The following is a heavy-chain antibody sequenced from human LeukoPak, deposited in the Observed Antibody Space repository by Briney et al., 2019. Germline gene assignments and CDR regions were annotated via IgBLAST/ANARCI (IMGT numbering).Heavy chain of an antibody. J-gene: IGHJ5*02. V-gene: IGHV4-59*01. CDR1: GVSIRDYY. CDR3: AREPDGDSRGGWFDP. Sequence: SETLSLTCAVSGVSIRDYYWSWIRQPPGKGLEWIGYIYYSGSTNYNPSLESRVTISVDTSKNQFPLKLTSVTAADTTVYYCAREPDGDSRGGWFDPWGQGTLVTVSS. D-gene: IGHD3-22*01. CDR2: IYYSGST.